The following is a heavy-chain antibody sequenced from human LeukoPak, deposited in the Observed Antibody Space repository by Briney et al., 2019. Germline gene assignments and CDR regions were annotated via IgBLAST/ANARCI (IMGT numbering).Heavy chain of an antibody. V-gene: IGHV3-74*01. Sequence: GGSLRLSCAASGFTFSNYWMHWVRQVPGKGLVWVSYIKSDGTTNCADSVKGRFTISRDNAKSTLFLQMNSLRAEDTALYYCARDRYSYDHWGQGTLVTVSS. CDR1: GFTFSNYW. J-gene: IGHJ4*02. CDR3: ARDRYSYDH. CDR2: IKSDGTT. D-gene: IGHD3-3*01.